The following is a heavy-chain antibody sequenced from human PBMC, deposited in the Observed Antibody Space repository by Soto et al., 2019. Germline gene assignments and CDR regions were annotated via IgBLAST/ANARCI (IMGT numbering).Heavy chain of an antibody. V-gene: IGHV4-61*01. D-gene: IGHD3-22*01. CDR2: IFYTGSS. CDR3: AGDRGLRHYFDS. Sequence: SETLSLTCTVSGGSVSGGSYYWSWIRQPPGKGLEWIGYIFYTGSSNYNLSLKSRATISVDTSQNQFSLKLSSVTAADTAVYYCAGDRGLRHYFDSCGQGNLVSVSS. CDR1: GGSVSGGSYY. J-gene: IGHJ4*02.